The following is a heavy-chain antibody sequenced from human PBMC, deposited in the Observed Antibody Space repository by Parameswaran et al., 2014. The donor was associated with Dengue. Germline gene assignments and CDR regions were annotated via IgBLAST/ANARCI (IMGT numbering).Heavy chain of an antibody. CDR3: AREGVRGRWFDP. Sequence: RWIRQPPGKGLEWVSYISSSGSTIYYADSVKGRFTISRDNAKNSLYLQMNSLRAEDTAVYYCAREGVRGRWFDPWGQGTLVTVSS. CDR2: ISSSGSTI. D-gene: IGHD1-26*01. J-gene: IGHJ5*02. V-gene: IGHV3-11*01.